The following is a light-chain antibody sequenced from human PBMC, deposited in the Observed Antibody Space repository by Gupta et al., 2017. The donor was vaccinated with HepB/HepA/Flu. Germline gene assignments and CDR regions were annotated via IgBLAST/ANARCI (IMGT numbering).Light chain of an antibody. CDR1: SSDVGGYNY. CDR3: ISYTSSSTLL. Sequence: QSALPQPASASGSPGQSTTLSCTRTSSDVGGYNYVSWYQQHPGESPKLMINDVSTRPSGVSSRFSGSKSGNTASLSISGLQDEDEADYYCISYTSSSTLLFGGGTKLTVL. J-gene: IGLJ2*01. CDR2: DVS. V-gene: IGLV2-14*01.